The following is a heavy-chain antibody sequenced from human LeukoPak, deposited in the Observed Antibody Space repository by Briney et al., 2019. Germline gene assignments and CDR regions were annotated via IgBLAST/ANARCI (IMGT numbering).Heavy chain of an antibody. J-gene: IGHJ5*02. CDR3: ARGGRYYDFWGFDP. CDR2: MNPNSGNT. V-gene: IGHV1-8*01. D-gene: IGHD3-3*01. CDR1: GYTFTSYD. Sequence: ASVKVSCKASGYTFTSYDINWVRQATGQGLEWMGWMNPNSGNTGYAQKFQGRVTMTRNTSISTAYMELGSLRSEDTAVYYCARGGRYYDFWGFDPWGQGTLVTVSS.